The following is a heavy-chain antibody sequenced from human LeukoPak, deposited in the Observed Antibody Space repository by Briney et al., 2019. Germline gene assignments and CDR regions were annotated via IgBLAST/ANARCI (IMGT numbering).Heavy chain of an antibody. CDR2: INHSGST. V-gene: IGHV4-34*01. D-gene: IGHD3-22*01. CDR3: ARGESRITMIVDAPNYFDY. J-gene: IGHJ4*02. CDR1: GGSVSGYY. Sequence: SETLSLTCGVYGGSVSGYYWSWIRQPPGKGLEWIGEINHSGSTNYNPSLKSRVTISVDTSKNQFSLKLSSVTAADTAVYYCARGESRITMIVDAPNYFDYWGQGTLVTVSS.